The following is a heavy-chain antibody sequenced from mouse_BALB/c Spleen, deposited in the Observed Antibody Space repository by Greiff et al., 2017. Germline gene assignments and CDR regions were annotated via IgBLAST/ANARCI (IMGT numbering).Heavy chain of an antibody. CDR1: GFTFSDYY. CDR3: ARDPGIYAMDY. CDR2: ISDGGSYT. V-gene: IGHV5-4*02. J-gene: IGHJ4*01. D-gene: IGHD4-1*01. Sequence: DVMLVESGGGLVKPGGSLKLSCAASGFTFSDYYMYWVRQTPEKRLEWVATISDGGSYTYYPDSVKGRFTISRDNAKNNLYLQMSSLKSEDTAMYYCARDPGIYAMDYWGQGTSVTVSS.